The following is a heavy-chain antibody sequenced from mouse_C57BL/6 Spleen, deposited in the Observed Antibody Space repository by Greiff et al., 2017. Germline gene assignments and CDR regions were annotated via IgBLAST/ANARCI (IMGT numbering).Heavy chain of an antibody. D-gene: IGHD1-1*01. V-gene: IGHV5-9*01. J-gene: IGHJ4*01. Sequence: EVKLMESGGGLVKPGGSLKLSCAASGFTFSSYTMSWVRQTPEKRLEWVATISGGGGNTYYPDSVKGRFTISRDNAKNTLYLQMSSLRSEDTALYYCARPNYGYAMDYWGQGTSVTVSS. CDR3: ARPNYGYAMDY. CDR1: GFTFSSYT. CDR2: ISGGGGNT.